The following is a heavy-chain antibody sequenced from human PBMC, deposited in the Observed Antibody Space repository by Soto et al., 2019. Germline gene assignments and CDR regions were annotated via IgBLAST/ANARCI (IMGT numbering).Heavy chain of an antibody. CDR2: ISYDGSNK. CDR1: GFTFSTYA. D-gene: IGHD3-10*01. Sequence: QVQVVESGGGVVQPGRSLRLSCAASGFTFSTYAMHWVRQAPGKGLEWVAVISYDGSNKYYADSVKGRFTISRDNSKNPMYLQMNSLRAEDTAVYYCARDSGAYGSGSSRSWGQGTLVTVSS. CDR3: ARDSGAYGSGSSRS. V-gene: IGHV3-30*04. J-gene: IGHJ5*02.